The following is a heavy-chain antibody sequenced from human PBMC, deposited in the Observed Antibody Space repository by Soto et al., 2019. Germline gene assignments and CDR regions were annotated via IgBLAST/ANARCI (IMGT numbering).Heavy chain of an antibody. CDR3: ARDVIVATSWYFDY. Sequence: QVQLQESGPGLVKPSQTLSLTCTVSGGSISSGGYYWSWIRQHPGKGLEWIGYIYYSGSTYYNPSLNSRVTISVDTSKNQFSLKLSSVTAADTAVYYCARDVIVATSWYFDYWGQGTLVTVSS. CDR1: GGSISSGGYY. V-gene: IGHV4-31*03. D-gene: IGHD5-12*01. CDR2: IYYSGST. J-gene: IGHJ4*02.